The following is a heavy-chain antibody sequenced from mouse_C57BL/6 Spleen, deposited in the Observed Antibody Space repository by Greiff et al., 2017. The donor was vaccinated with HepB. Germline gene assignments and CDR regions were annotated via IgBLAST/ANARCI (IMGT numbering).Heavy chain of an antibody. CDR3: ARWGIWFAY. V-gene: IGHV1-64*01. CDR2: IHPNSGST. J-gene: IGHJ3*01. Sequence: VKLQESGAELVKPGASVKLSCKASGYTFTSYWMHWVKQRPGQGLEWIGMIHPNSGSTNYNEKFKSKATLTVDKSSSTAYMQLSSLTSEDSAVYYCARWGIWFAYWGQGTLVTVSA. CDR1: GYTFTSYW.